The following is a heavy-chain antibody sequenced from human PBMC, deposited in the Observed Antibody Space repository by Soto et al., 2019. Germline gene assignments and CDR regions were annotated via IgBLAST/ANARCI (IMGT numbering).Heavy chain of an antibody. CDR3: ARASTKIYDSSGYYVN. CDR2: ISSSSSYI. Sequence: PGGSLRLSCAASGFTFSSYSMNWVRQAPGKGLEWVSSISSSSSYIYYADSVKGRFTISRDNAKNSLYLQMNSLRAEDTAVYYCARASTKIYDSSGYYVNWGQGTLVTVSS. J-gene: IGHJ4*02. D-gene: IGHD3-22*01. V-gene: IGHV3-21*01. CDR1: GFTFSSYS.